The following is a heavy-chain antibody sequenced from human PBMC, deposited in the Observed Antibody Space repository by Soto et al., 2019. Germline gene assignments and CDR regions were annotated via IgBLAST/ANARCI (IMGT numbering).Heavy chain of an antibody. CDR1: GYTFTSYA. CDR3: ARPLYADYYDY. V-gene: IGHV1-3*01. D-gene: IGHD4-17*01. J-gene: IGHJ4*02. Sequence: QVQLVQSGAEVKRPGASVKVSCKASGYTFTSYALHWVRKAPGQRLEWMGWVNAGNGYTKYSQNFQGRVTITRDTSATTSYMELSGLRSEDTAVYYCARPLYADYYDYWGQGTLVTVSS. CDR2: VNAGNGYT.